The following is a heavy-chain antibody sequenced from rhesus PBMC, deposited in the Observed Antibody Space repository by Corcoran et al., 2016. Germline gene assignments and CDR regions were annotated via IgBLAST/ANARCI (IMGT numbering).Heavy chain of an antibody. Sequence: QVQLQESGPGVVKPSETLSLTCAVSGGSISDSYRWGWIRQPPGKGLEWIGYIYGRNPSTKYNHSLRGRVTSSKDTSKSQFSVKLSSVTAADTAVYFCARGKSTFAFDSWGQGVLVTVSS. D-gene: IGHD1-38*01. CDR2: IYGRNPST. J-gene: IGHJ4*01. CDR3: ARGKSTFAFDS. V-gene: IGHV4S10*01. CDR1: GGSISDSYR.